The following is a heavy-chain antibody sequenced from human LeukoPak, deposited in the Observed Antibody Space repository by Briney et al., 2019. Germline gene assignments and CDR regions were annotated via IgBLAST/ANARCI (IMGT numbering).Heavy chain of an antibody. CDR1: GYTFTGYY. V-gene: IGHV1-2*02. CDR3: ARDVAWDIVVVISQEYYFDY. D-gene: IGHD2-2*01. J-gene: IGHJ4*02. CDR2: INPNSGGT. Sequence: ASVKVSCKASGYTFTGYYMHWVRQAPGQGLEWMGSINPNSGGTNYAQKFQGRVTMTRDTSISTAYMELSRLRSDDTAVYYCARDVAWDIVVVISQEYYFDYWGQGTLVTVSS.